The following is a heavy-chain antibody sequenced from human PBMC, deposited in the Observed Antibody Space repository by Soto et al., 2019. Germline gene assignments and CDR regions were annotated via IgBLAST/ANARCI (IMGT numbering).Heavy chain of an antibody. CDR3: AFIRFLEWLPLDP. CDR1: GGSISSGGYY. V-gene: IGHV4-31*03. CDR2: IYYSGST. Sequence: KPSETLSLTCTVSGGSISSGGYYWSWIRQHPGKGLEWIGYIYYSGSTYYNPSLKSRVTISVDTSKNQFSLKLSSVTAADTAVYYCAFIRFLEWLPLDPWGQGTLVTVSS. D-gene: IGHD3-3*01. J-gene: IGHJ5*02.